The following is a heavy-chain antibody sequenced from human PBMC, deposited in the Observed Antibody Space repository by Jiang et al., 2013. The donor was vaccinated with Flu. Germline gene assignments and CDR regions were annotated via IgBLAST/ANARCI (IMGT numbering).Heavy chain of an antibody. V-gene: IGHV3-15*01. Sequence: KSKTDGGTTDYAAPVKGRFTISRDDSKNTLYLQMNSLKTEDTAVYYCTTDPPEYTIFGVVIHSGDAFDIWGQGTMVTVSS. CDR2: KSKTDGGTT. D-gene: IGHD3-3*01. J-gene: IGHJ3*02. CDR3: TTDPPEYTIFGVVIHSGDAFDI.